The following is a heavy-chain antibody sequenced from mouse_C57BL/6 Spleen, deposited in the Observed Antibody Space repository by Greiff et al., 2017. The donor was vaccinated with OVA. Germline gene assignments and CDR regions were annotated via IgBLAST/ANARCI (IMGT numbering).Heavy chain of an antibody. Sequence: VQLQQSGPELVKPGASVKISCKASGYSFTGYYMNWVKQSPEKSLEWIGEINPSTGGTTYNQKFKAKATLTVDKSSSTAYMQLKSLTSEDSAVYYCARDGDYEDYAMDGRGQRTTVTVSS. CDR1: GYSFTGYY. V-gene: IGHV1-42*01. D-gene: IGHD2-13*01. CDR3: ARDGDYEDYAMDG. J-gene: IGHJ4*01. CDR2: INPSTGGT.